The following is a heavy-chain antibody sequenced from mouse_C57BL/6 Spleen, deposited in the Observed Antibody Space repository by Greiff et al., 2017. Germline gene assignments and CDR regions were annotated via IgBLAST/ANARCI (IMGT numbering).Heavy chain of an antibody. CDR3: ATSYDYEGYYFDY. D-gene: IGHD2-4*01. CDR2: IWRGGST. Sequence: VQVVESGPGLVQPSQSLSITCTVSGFSLTSYGVHWVRQSPGKGLEWLGVIWRGGSTDYNAAFMSRLSITKDNSKSQVFFKMNSLQADDTAIYYCATSYDYEGYYFDYWGQGTTLTVSS. CDR1: GFSLTSYG. J-gene: IGHJ2*01. V-gene: IGHV2-5*01.